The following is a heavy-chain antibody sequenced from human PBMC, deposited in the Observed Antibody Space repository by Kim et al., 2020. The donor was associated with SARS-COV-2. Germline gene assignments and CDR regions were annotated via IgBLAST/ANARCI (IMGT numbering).Heavy chain of an antibody. CDR2: ISGSGGST. CDR1: GFTFSSYA. Sequence: GGSLRLSCAASGFTFSSYAMSWVRQASGKGLEWVSAISGSGGSTYYADSVKGRFTISRDNSKNTLYLQMNSLRAEDTAVYYCAKDVFPNYGPLTWFDPWGQGTLVTVSS. J-gene: IGHJ5*02. V-gene: IGHV3-23*01. CDR3: AKDVFPNYGPLTWFDP. D-gene: IGHD4-17*01.